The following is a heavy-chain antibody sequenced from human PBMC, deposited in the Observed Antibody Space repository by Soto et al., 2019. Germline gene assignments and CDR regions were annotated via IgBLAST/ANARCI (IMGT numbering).Heavy chain of an antibody. Sequence: PSETLSLACAVYGGSFSGYYWSWIRQPPGKGLEWIGEINHSGSTNYNPSLKSRVTISVDTSKNQFSLKLSSVTAADTAVYYCARVYALYYGSGSYYHHYGMAVWGQGTTVTVSS. V-gene: IGHV4-34*01. CDR3: ARVYALYYGSGSYYHHYGMAV. CDR1: GGSFSGYY. CDR2: INHSGST. J-gene: IGHJ6*02. D-gene: IGHD3-10*01.